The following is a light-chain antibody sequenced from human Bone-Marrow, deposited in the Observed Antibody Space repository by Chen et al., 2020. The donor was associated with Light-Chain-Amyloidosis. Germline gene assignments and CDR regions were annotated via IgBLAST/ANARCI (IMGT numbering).Light chain of an antibody. V-gene: IGLV6-57*01. Sequence: NFMLTQPHSVSESPGKTVIISCTXISGSIPTNYVQWYQQRPGSSPTKLIYGDNQRPSGVPDRFSGSIDSSSNSASLTIXXLKTEDEADYYCQSXQGSSQGVFGGGTKLTVL. CDR2: GDN. CDR1: SGSIPTNY. J-gene: IGLJ3*02. CDR3: QSXQGSSQGV.